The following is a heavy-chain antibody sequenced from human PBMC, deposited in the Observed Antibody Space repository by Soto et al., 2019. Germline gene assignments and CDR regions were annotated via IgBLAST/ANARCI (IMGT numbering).Heavy chain of an antibody. CDR3: ARGHAADNYLFDY. J-gene: IGHJ4*02. D-gene: IGHD2-15*01. V-gene: IGHV4-31*03. CDR1: GGSISSGCYY. Sequence: QVQLQESGPGLVKPSQTLSLTCTVSGGSISSGCYYWSWIRHHPGKGLEWIGYIYYSGSTYYNPSLMRRVTISVDTSKNQFSLKLSSVTAADTAVYYCARGHAADNYLFDYWGQGTLVTVSS. CDR2: IYYSGST.